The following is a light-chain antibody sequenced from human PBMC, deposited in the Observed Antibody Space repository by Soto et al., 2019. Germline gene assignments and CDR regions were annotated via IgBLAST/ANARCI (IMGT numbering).Light chain of an antibody. CDR1: QSVSSY. V-gene: IGKV1-39*01. Sequence: DIQMTQSPSPLSASVGDRVDITCRTSQSVSSYLNWYQAKPGKAPKLLIYEASSLESGVQSRFSGSGSGTDFTLTISSLQPEESATYYCQQSYSTPPFTFGPGTRVDI. CDR2: EAS. CDR3: QQSYSTPPFT. J-gene: IGKJ3*01.